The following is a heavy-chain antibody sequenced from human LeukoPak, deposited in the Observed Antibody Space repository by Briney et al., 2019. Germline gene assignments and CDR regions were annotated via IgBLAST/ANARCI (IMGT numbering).Heavy chain of an antibody. D-gene: IGHD3-3*01. Sequence: SETLSLTCTVSGGSISSYYWSWIRQPPGKGLEWIGYIYYSGSTNYNPSLKSRVTISVDTSKNQFSLKLSSVTAADTAVYYCARSWAWGGYSIPYYYYYGMDVWGQGTTVTVSS. CDR2: IYYSGST. CDR3: ARSWAWGGYSIPYYYYYGMDV. J-gene: IGHJ6*02. CDR1: GGSISSYY. V-gene: IGHV4-59*08.